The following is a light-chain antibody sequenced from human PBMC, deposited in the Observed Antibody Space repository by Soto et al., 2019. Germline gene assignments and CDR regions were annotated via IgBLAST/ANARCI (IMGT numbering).Light chain of an antibody. Sequence: QSVLTQPPSASGTPGQRVTISCSGSNSNIVSNTVNWYQQLPGTAPKLLIYYDNLRPSGVPDRISGSKSGTSASLAISGLQSDDEADYYCAAWDDSLNGRVFGTGTKLTVL. V-gene: IGLV1-44*01. CDR1: NSNIVSNT. J-gene: IGLJ1*01. CDR2: YDN. CDR3: AAWDDSLNGRV.